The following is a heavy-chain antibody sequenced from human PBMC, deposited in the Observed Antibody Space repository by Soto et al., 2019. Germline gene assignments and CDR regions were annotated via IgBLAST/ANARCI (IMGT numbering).Heavy chain of an antibody. CDR1: GGSVSSGGYY. D-gene: IGHD2-2*03. J-gene: IGHJ4*02. CDR3: ARIVGYCSSSSCKDFDY. Sequence: SETLSLTCTVSGGSVSSGGYYWSWIRQPPGKGLEWIGYVYYSGSTKYNPSLKSRVTISVDTPKNQFSLKLSSVTAADTAVYYCARIVGYCSSSSCKDFDYWDQGTQVTVSS. V-gene: IGHV4-61*08. CDR2: VYYSGST.